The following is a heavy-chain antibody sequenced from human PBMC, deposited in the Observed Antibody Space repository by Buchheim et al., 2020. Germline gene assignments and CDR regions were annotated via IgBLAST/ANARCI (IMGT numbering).Heavy chain of an antibody. CDR2: VYYTGST. CDR1: GGSISSTTDF. CDR3: ARVRGLIMGDYGMDV. J-gene: IGHJ6*02. Sequence: QLQLQESGPGLVKPSETLSLTCSVSGGSISSTTDFWAWIRQPPGKGLEWIGSVYYTGSTYYNPSLQSRVTISVDTSKTQFSLNLTSVTAADTAVYYCARVRGLIMGDYGMDVWGQGTT. D-gene: IGHD3-10*01. V-gene: IGHV4-39*07.